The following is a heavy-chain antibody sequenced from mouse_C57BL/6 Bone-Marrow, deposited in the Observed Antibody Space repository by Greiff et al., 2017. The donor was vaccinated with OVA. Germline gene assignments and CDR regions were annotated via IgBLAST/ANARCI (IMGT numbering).Heavy chain of an antibody. CDR3: ASRWLHGY. Sequence: VKLVESGAELAKPGASVKLSCKASGYTFTSYWMHWVKQRPGQGLEWIGYLNPSSGYIKYNQKFKDKATLTADQSSSTAYMQLSDLTYEDSAVYYCASRWLHGYWGQGTTLTVSS. D-gene: IGHD2-3*01. J-gene: IGHJ2*01. CDR1: GYTFTSYW. V-gene: IGHV1-7*01. CDR2: LNPSSGYI.